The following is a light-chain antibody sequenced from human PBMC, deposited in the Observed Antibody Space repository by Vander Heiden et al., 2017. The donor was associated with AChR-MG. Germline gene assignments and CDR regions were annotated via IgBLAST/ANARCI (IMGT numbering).Light chain of an antibody. J-gene: IGLJ1*01. CDR2: GDD. Sequence: QSVLTPSPSVSGAPGQRVTLSCTGRRSNLGAGDDVHWYQHLPGAAPKLLIYGDDRRPSGVPDRFSGSKSGTSASLAITGLQAEDEADYYCQSYDSSLSGYVFGTGTKVTVL. V-gene: IGLV1-40*01. CDR1: RSNLGAGDD. CDR3: QSYDSSLSGYV.